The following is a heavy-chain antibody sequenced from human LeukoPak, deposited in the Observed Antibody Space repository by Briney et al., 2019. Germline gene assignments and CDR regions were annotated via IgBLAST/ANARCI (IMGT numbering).Heavy chain of an antibody. CDR2: INHSGST. V-gene: IGHV4-34*01. CDR3: ARIHIRGWYIY. J-gene: IGHJ4*02. Sequence: SETLSLTCAVYGGYFSGYYWSWIRQPPGKGLEWIGEINHSGSTNYTPSLKSRVTISVDTSKNQFSLKLSSVTAADTAVYYCARIHIRGWYIYWGQGTLVTVSS. D-gene: IGHD6-19*01. CDR1: GGYFSGYY.